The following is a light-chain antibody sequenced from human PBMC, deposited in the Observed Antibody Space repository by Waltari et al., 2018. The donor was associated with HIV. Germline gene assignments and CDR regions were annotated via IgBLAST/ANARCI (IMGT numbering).Light chain of an antibody. Sequence: QSALTQPRSVSGSPGQSVTISCTGTSSDVGGYKYVSWYQHHPGKAPPLMIFDVNKRPSGVPDRFSGSKSGNTASLTISGLQAEDEADYDCCSYAGNYTFVFGGGTKLTVL. CDR3: CSYAGNYTFV. CDR1: SSDVGGYKY. J-gene: IGLJ2*01. V-gene: IGLV2-11*01. CDR2: DVN.